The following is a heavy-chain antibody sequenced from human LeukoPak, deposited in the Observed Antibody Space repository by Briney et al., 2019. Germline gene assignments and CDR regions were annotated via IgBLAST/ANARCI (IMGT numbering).Heavy chain of an antibody. CDR3: GSGTYYFDF. V-gene: IGHV3-7*01. D-gene: IGHD3-10*01. Sequence: AGGSLRLSCAASGFTFSSYWMSWVRQAPGKGLEWVANIKQDGREKYYVDSVKGRFTISRDNAKNSLYLQMNSLRAEDTAVYYCGSGTYYFDFWGQGTLVTVSS. CDR1: GFTFSSYW. J-gene: IGHJ4*02. CDR2: IKQDGREK.